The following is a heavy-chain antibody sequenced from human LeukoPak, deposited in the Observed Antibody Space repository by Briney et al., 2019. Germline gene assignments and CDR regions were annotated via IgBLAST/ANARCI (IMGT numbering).Heavy chain of an antibody. Sequence: VASVKVSCKASGGTFSSYAISWVRQAPGQGLEWMGGIIPIFGTANYAQKFQGRVTITTDESTSTAYMELSSLRSEDTAVHYCARGYCGGDCYPRRVVHDAFDIWGQGTMVTVSS. CDR3: ARGYCGGDCYPRRVVHDAFDI. CDR1: GGTFSSYA. V-gene: IGHV1-69*05. J-gene: IGHJ3*02. D-gene: IGHD2-21*02. CDR2: IIPIFGTA.